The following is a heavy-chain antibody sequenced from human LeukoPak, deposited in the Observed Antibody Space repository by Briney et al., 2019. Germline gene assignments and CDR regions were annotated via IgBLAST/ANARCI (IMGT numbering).Heavy chain of an antibody. CDR2: IYTSGST. V-gene: IGHV4-61*02. CDR3: ARDHTFMGYDYVWGSYFDY. J-gene: IGHJ4*02. Sequence: SETLSLTCTVSGGSISSGSYYWSWIRQPAGKGLEWIGRIYTSGSTNYNPSLKRRVTISVDTSKNQFSLKLSSVTAADTAVYYCARDHTFMGYDYVWGSYFDYWGQGTLVTVSS. CDR1: GGSISSGSYY. D-gene: IGHD3-16*01.